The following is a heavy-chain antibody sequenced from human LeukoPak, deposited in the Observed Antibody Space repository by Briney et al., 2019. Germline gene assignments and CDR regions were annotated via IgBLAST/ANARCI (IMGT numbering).Heavy chain of an antibody. D-gene: IGHD2-21*02. Sequence: SETLSLTCTVSGGSISHYYWSWIRQSPGKGLEWIGYVYYSGSTSYNPSLKSRVTISLDTSKHQFSLKLNSVTAADTAVYYCARHAYCGGDCFGGAFEIWGQGTMVTVSS. J-gene: IGHJ3*02. V-gene: IGHV4-59*08. CDR1: GGSISHYY. CDR2: VYYSGST. CDR3: ARHAYCGGDCFGGAFEI.